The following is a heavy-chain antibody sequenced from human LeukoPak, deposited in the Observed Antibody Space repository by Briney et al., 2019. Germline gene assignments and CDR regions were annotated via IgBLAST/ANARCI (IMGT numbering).Heavy chain of an antibody. J-gene: IGHJ5*02. CDR2: ISAYNGNT. Sequence: ASVTVSCKASGYTFTIYGISGVRQAPGQGREWMGWISAYNGNTNYAQELQGRVTMTTDTSTSTAYMELRSLRSDDTAVYYCARAPRGDNWFDPWGQGTLVTASS. D-gene: IGHD3-16*01. V-gene: IGHV1-18*01. CDR3: ARAPRGDNWFDP. CDR1: GYTFTIYG.